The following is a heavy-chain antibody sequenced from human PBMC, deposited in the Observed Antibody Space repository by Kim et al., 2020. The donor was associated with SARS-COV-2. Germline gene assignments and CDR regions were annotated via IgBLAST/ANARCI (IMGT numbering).Heavy chain of an antibody. Sequence: GGSLRLSCAASGFTFSSYGMHWVRQAPGKGLEWVADITHDGSNKYYADSVKGRFTISRDNSKNTLYLQMNSLRAEDTAVYYCAKDEVTGAMCYCYYGMDV. D-gene: IGHD2-2*01. CDR2: ITHDGSNK. CDR1: GFTFSSYG. CDR3: AKDEVTGAMCYCYYGMDV. V-gene: IGHV3-30*18. J-gene: IGHJ6*01.